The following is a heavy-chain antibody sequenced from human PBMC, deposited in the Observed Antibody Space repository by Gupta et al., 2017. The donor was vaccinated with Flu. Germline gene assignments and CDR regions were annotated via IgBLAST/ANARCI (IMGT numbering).Heavy chain of an antibody. CDR3: ARAPGMEVGGAFHWYFDL. D-gene: IGHD6-19*01. Sequence: EVQLVESGGGLVQPGGSLRLSCAASGFTFRSYALHCVRQAPGKGLEWVSYISSRDITVYYADSAKGRFTISRDNAKNSLYLQMNSLRAEDTAVYFCARAPGMEVGGAFHWYFDLCGRGTLVTVSS. V-gene: IGHV3-48*03. J-gene: IGHJ2*01. CDR2: ISSRDITV. CDR1: GFTFRSYA.